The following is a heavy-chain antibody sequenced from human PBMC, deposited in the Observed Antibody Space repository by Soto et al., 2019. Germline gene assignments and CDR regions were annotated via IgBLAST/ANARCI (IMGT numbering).Heavy chain of an antibody. CDR1: RGSISSGSYY. V-gene: IGHV4-39*01. D-gene: IGHD4-4*01. CDR3: ARYGYSNHRLGYYCGMDV. Sequence: SETLSLTCTVSRGSISSGSYYWGWIRQPPGKGLEWIGSISYSGSTYYNPSLKSRVTISVDTSKNQFSLKLSSVTAADTAVYYCARYGYSNHRLGYYCGMDVWGQGTTVTVSS. CDR2: ISYSGST. J-gene: IGHJ6*02.